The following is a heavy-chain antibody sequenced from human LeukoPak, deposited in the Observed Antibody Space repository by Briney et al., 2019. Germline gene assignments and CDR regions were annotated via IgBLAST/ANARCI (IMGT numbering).Heavy chain of an antibody. CDR1: GYTFTSYD. V-gene: IGHV1-8*01. CDR2: MNPNSGNT. J-gene: IGHJ6*04. Sequence: ASVKVSCKASGYTFTSYDINWVRQATGQGLEWMGWMNPNSGNTGYAQKFQGRVTMTRNTSISTAYMELSSLRSEDTAVYYCARAHYYGSGSYTYYYYGMDVWGKGTTVTVSS. D-gene: IGHD3-10*01. CDR3: ARAHYYGSGSYTYYYYGMDV.